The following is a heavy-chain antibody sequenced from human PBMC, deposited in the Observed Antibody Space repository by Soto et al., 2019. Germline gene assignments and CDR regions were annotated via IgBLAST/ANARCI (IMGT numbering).Heavy chain of an antibody. D-gene: IGHD5-12*01. J-gene: IGHJ4*02. CDR2: ISYDGSNK. V-gene: IGHV3-30-3*01. CDR1: GFTFSSYA. CDR3: ARNSGYDYSYFDY. Sequence: QVQLVESGGGVVQPGRSLRLSCAASGFTFSSYAMHWVRQAPGKGLEWVAVISYDGSNKYYADSVKGRFTISRDNSKNTLYRQMNSLRAEDMAVYYCARNSGYDYSYFDYWGQGTLVTVSS.